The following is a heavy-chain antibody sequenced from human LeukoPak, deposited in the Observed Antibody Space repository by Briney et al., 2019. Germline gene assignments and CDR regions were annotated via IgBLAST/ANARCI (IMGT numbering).Heavy chain of an antibody. J-gene: IGHJ4*02. D-gene: IGHD3-10*01. CDR1: GGTFSSYA. CDR3: ASNYYGSGSYYNFDY. V-gene: IGHV1-69*04. CDR2: IIPILGIA. Sequence: ASVKVSCKASGGTFSSYAISWVRQAPGQGLEWMGRIIPILGIANYAQKFQGRVTITADKSTSTAYVELSSLRSEDTAVYYCASNYYGSGSYYNFDYWGQGTLVTVSS.